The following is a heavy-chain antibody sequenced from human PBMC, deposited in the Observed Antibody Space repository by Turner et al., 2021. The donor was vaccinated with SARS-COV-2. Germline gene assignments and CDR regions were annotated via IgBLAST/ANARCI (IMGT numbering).Heavy chain of an antibody. CDR2: IYTSGST. Sequence: QLQLQESGPGLVKPSETLSLTCTVSGGSISSSSYYWSWIRQPAGKGLEWIGRIYTSGSTNYNPSLKSRVTMSVDTSKNQFSLKLSSVTAADTAVYYCARDRLITMVRGVTYYYYGMDVWGQGTTVTVSS. V-gene: IGHV4-61*02. CDR1: GGSISSSSYY. J-gene: IGHJ6*02. CDR3: ARDRLITMVRGVTYYYYGMDV. D-gene: IGHD3-10*01.